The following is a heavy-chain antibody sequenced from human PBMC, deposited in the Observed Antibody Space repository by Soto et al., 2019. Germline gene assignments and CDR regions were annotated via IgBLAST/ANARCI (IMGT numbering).Heavy chain of an antibody. D-gene: IGHD6-6*01. J-gene: IGHJ3*02. Sequence: SVKVSCKASGGTFSSYAISWVRQAPGQGLEWMGGIIPIFGTANYAQKFQGRVTITADKSTSTAYMELSGLRSEDTAVYYCARRVAPPNDAFDIWGQGTMVTVSS. CDR1: GGTFSSYA. CDR3: ARRVAPPNDAFDI. V-gene: IGHV1-69*06. CDR2: IIPIFGTA.